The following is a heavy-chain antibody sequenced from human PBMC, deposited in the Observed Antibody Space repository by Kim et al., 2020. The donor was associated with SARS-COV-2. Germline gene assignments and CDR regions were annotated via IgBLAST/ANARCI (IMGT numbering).Heavy chain of an antibody. D-gene: IGHD6-13*01. CDR2: ITSKTDVGTT. V-gene: IGHV3-15*01. J-gene: IGHJ5*02. CDR1: GFTFSNSW. CDR3: TTVPISWYP. Sequence: GGSLRLSCAASGFTFSNSWMIWVRQAPGKGLELVGRITSKTDVGTTDSAAPVKGRFTISRDDSQTTLYLQMNRLKTEDTAVYSFTTVPISWYPSGHCTLV.